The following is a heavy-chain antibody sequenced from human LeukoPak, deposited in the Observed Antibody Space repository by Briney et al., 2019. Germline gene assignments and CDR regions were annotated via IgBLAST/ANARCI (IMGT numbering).Heavy chain of an antibody. CDR1: GYTFTGYY. V-gene: IGHV1-2*02. Sequence: GASVKVSCKASGYTFTGYYTHWVRQAPGQGLEWMGWINPNSGGTNYAQKFQGRVTMTRDTSISTAYMELSRLRSDDTAVYYCARDPLVKWFGEPTIDYWGQGTLVTVSS. CDR3: ARDPLVKWFGEPTIDY. CDR2: INPNSGGT. D-gene: IGHD3-10*01. J-gene: IGHJ4*02.